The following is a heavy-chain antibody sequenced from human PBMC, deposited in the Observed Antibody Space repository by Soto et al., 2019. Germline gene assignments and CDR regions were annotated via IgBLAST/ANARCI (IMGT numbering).Heavy chain of an antibody. J-gene: IGHJ4*02. CDR1: GFTFSRFE. D-gene: IGHD3-10*01. CDR2: ISSSGSTA. V-gene: IGHV3-48*03. Sequence: GGSLRLSCAASGFTFSRFELHWVRQAPGKGLEWISYISSSGSTAYNASSVEGRFTISRDNAKNSVYLQMDSLRADDTALYYCTRAAWFPYLSFYWGQGALVTVSS. CDR3: TRAAWFPYLSFY.